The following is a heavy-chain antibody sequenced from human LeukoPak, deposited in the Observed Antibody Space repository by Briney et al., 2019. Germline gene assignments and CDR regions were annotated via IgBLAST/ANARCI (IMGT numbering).Heavy chain of an antibody. Sequence: PGRSLTPSCAASAFNVTTNYMSWVRQAAGSGLEWVSTIYSGERTDYANSVKDRSTCSRDKTMKTLSLQMSNRRLEATAVYYCARALRKQGFWSWGQGTLVTV. D-gene: IGHD3-3*01. CDR2: IYSGERT. J-gene: IGHJ4*02. CDR1: AFNVTTNY. V-gene: IGHV3-66*01. CDR3: ARALRKQGFWS.